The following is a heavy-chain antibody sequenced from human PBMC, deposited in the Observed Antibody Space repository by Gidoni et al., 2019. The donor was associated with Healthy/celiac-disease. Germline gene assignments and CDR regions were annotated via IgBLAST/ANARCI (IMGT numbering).Heavy chain of an antibody. D-gene: IGHD3-22*01. CDR3: AKEQGGGSYYDSSGYYYPRDYYYGMDV. CDR2: ISYDGSNK. CDR1: GFTFSSYG. J-gene: IGHJ6*02. V-gene: IGHV3-30*18. Sequence: QVQLVESGGGVVQPGRSLRLSCAASGFTFSSYGMHWVRQAPGKGLEWVAVISYDGSNKYYADSVKGRFTISRDNSKNTLYLQMNSLRAEDTAVYYCAKEQGGGSYYDSSGYYYPRDYYYGMDVWGQGTTVTVSS.